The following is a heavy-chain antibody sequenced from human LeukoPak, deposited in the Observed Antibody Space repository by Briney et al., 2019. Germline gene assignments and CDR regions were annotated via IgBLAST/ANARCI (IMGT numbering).Heavy chain of an antibody. CDR1: GFTFSSYE. Sequence: QPGGSLRLSCAASGFTFSSYEMNWVRQAPGKGLEWVSYISSSGSTIYYADSVKGRFTISRDNAKNSLYLQMNSLRAEDTALYYCATGRDERWFFGAFDIWGQGTMVTVSS. CDR3: ATGRDERWFFGAFDI. CDR2: ISSSGSTI. V-gene: IGHV3-48*03. D-gene: IGHD3/OR15-3a*01. J-gene: IGHJ3*02.